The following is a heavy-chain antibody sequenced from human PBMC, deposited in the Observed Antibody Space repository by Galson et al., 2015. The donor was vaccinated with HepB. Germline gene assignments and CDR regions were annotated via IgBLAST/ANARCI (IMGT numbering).Heavy chain of an antibody. CDR1: GGSFSGYY. D-gene: IGHD3-10*01. J-gene: IGHJ4*02. Sequence: ETLSLTCAVYGGSFSGYYWSWIRQPPGKGLEWIGEINHSGSTNYNPSLRSRVTISVDTSKNQFSLKLSSVTAADTAVYYCARGLWFGDQVYWGQGTLVTVSS. CDR3: ARGLWFGDQVY. CDR2: INHSGST. V-gene: IGHV4-34*01.